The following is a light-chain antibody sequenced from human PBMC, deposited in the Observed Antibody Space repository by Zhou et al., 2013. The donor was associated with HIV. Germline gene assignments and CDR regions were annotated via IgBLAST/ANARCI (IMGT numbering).Light chain of an antibody. J-gene: IGKJ3*01. CDR3: QQGSSWPPRIT. Sequence: ELVLSQSPVTQSLSPGERATLSCRASQRVSNSLAWYQQRPGQAPRLLIYDISKRATGIPARFSGSGSGTDFTLTITSLEPEDFAVYYCQQGSSWPPRITFGPGTKVDIE. CDR1: QRVSNS. CDR2: DIS. V-gene: IGKV3-11*01.